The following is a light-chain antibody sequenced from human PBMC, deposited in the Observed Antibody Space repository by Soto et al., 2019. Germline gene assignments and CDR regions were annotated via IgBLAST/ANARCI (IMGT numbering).Light chain of an antibody. CDR3: QSYDSSPSGYV. J-gene: IGLJ1*01. Sequence: QSVLTQPPSVSGAPGQRVTISCTGRSSNIGAGYDVHWYQQLPGTAPKLLIYANRIRPAGVPDRFSASKSGTSASLAITGLQAEDEADYYCQSYDSSPSGYVFGTGTKLTVL. CDR1: SSNIGAGYD. CDR2: ANR. V-gene: IGLV1-40*01.